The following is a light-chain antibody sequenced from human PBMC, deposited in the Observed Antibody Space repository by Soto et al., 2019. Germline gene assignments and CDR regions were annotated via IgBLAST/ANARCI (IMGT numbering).Light chain of an antibody. CDR3: QQYYNWPPWT. CDR1: QSVSSN. J-gene: IGKJ1*01. CDR2: GAS. Sequence: EIVMTQSPATLSVSPGERATLSCRASQSVSSNLAWYQQKPGQAPRLLIYGASTRATGIPARFSGSGSGTEFNLTISSLQSEDFAVYYCQQYYNWPPWTFGQGTKVEIK. V-gene: IGKV3-15*01.